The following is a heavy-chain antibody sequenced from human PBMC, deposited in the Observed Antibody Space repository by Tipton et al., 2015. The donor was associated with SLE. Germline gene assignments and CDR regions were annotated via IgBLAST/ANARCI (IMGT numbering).Heavy chain of an antibody. CDR3: AREVEGWPDAFDI. J-gene: IGHJ3*02. Sequence: TLSLTCTVSGGSISNYYWSWILQPPGKGLEWIGYIYYSGSTNYNPSLKSRVTISVDTAKNPFSLKLSSVTAADTAVYYCAREVEGWPDAFDIWGQGTMVTVSS. V-gene: IGHV4-59*12. D-gene: IGHD2-15*01. CDR2: IYYSGST. CDR1: GGSISNYY.